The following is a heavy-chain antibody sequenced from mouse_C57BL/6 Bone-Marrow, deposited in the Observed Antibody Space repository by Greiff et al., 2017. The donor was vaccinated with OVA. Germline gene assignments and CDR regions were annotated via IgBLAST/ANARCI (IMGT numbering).Heavy chain of an antibody. V-gene: IGHV1-81*01. CDR2: IYPRSGNT. Sequence: VKLQESGAELARPGASVKLSCKASGYTFTSYGISWVQQRTGQGLEWIGEIYPRSGNTYYNEKFKGKATLTADKSSSTAYMELRSLTSEDSAVYFCARDWTIYYYGSKGYWGQGTTLTVSS. CDR3: ARDWTIYYYGSKGY. CDR1: GYTFTSYG. J-gene: IGHJ2*01. D-gene: IGHD1-1*01.